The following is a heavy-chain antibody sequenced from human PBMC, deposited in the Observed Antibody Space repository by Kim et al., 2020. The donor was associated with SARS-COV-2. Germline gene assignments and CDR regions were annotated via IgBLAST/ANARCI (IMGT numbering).Heavy chain of an antibody. CDR2: IYYSGST. J-gene: IGHJ4*02. Sequence: SETLSLTCTVSGGSISSYYWSWIRQPPGKGLEWIGYIYYSGSTNYNPSLKSRVTISVDTSKNQFSLKLSSVTAADTAVYYCARGGLVGTGGLVDYWGQGTLVTVSS. D-gene: IGHD2-8*02. V-gene: IGHV4-59*01. CDR3: ARGGLVGTGGLVDY. CDR1: GGSISSYY.